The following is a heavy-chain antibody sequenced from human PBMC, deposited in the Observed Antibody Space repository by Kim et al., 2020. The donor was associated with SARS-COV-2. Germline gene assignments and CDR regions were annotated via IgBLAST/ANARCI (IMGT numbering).Heavy chain of an antibody. D-gene: IGHD6-6*01. J-gene: IGHJ6*03. V-gene: IGHV3-23*01. Sequence: GGSLRLSCAASGFTFSSYAMSWVRQAPGKGLEWVSSISGSGGATYYADSVKGRFTISRDNSENTLYLQMNSLRAEDTAIYYCAKLIAARFYYMDVWGKGTTVTVSS. CDR2: ISGSGGAT. CDR1: GFTFSSYA. CDR3: AKLIAARFYYMDV.